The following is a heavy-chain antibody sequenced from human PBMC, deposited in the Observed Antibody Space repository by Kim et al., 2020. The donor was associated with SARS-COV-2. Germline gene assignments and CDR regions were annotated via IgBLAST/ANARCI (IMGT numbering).Heavy chain of an antibody. D-gene: IGHD3-10*01. V-gene: IGHV4-34*01. CDR2: INHSGST. Sequence: SETLSLTCAVYGGSFSGYYWSWIRQPPGKGLEWIGEINHSGSTNYNPSLKSRVTISVDTSKNQFSLKLSSVTAADTAVYYCARKGPGSGSPTSTYYYGMDVWGQVTTVTVSS. CDR3: ARKGPGSGSPTSTYYYGMDV. J-gene: IGHJ6*02. CDR1: GGSFSGYY.